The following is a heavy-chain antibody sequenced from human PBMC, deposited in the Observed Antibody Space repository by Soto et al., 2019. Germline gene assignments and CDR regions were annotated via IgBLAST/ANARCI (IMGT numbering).Heavy chain of an antibody. CDR2: ISYDGSNK. D-gene: IGHD5-12*01. V-gene: IGHV3-30-3*01. CDR1: GFTFSSYA. CDR3: ASGWLRGGEWTPLDY. Sequence: GGSLRLSCAASGFTFSSYAMHWVRQAPGKGLEWVAVISYDGSNKYYADSVKGRFTISRDNSKNTLYLQMNSLRAEDTAVYYCASGWLRGGEWTPLDYWGQGTLVTVSS. J-gene: IGHJ4*02.